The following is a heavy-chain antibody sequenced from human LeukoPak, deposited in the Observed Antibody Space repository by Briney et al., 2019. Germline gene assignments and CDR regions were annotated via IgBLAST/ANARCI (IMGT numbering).Heavy chain of an antibody. Sequence: SETLSLTCTVSGGSLNSYYWSWIRQPPGKGLEWIGYMYFSGSTKYNPSLKSRVTMSLDTSKNQFSLNLASVSSAKAAVYYCARAKGITSFDYWGQGTLVTVSS. V-gene: IGHV4-59*01. J-gene: IGHJ4*02. CDR1: GGSLNSYY. CDR3: ARAKGITSFDY. D-gene: IGHD5-24*01. CDR2: MYFSGST.